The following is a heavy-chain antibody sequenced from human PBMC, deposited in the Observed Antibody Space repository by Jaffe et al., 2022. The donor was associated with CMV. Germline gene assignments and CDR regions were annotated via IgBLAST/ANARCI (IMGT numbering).Heavy chain of an antibody. V-gene: IGHV3-48*03. J-gene: IGHJ3*02. D-gene: IGHD3-10*01. CDR3: ARAIGYYYGPDAFDI. CDR1: GFTFSSYE. Sequence: EVQLVESGGGLVQPGGSLRLSCAASGFTFSSYEMNWVRQAPGKGLEWVSYISSSGSTIYYADSVKGRFTISRDNAKNSLYLQMNSLRAEDTAVYYCARAIGYYYGPDAFDIWGQGTMVTVSS. CDR2: ISSSGSTI.